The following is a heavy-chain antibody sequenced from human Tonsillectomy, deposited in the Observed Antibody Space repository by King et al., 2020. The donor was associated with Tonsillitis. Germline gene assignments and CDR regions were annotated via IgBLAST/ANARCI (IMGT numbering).Heavy chain of an antibody. J-gene: IGHJ3*02. CDR2: ICSSGRTI. CDR1: GFTFSSYE. Sequence: VQLVESGGGLVQPGGSLRLSCAASGFTFSSYERNWVRQAPGMGLERVSSICSSGRTIYYSDSVKGRLTISRDNAKNSLYLQMNSLRAEDTAVYYCARVWGGSIAVGGAAFDIWGQGTMVTVSS. D-gene: IGHD6-19*01. V-gene: IGHV3-48*03. CDR3: ARVWGGSIAVGGAAFDI.